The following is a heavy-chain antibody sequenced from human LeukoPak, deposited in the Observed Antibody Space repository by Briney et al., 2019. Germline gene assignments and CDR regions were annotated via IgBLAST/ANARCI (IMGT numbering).Heavy chain of an antibody. V-gene: IGHV3-21*01. CDR3: ARGWGEGYMDV. CDR1: GFTFSSYS. J-gene: IGHJ6*03. CDR2: ISSSSGYI. Sequence: GGSLRLSCAASGFTFSSYSMNWVRQAPGKGLEWVSSISSSSGYIYYADSVKGRFTISRDNAKNSLYLQMNSLRAEDTAVYYCARGWGEGYMDVWGKGTTVTVSS. D-gene: IGHD7-27*01.